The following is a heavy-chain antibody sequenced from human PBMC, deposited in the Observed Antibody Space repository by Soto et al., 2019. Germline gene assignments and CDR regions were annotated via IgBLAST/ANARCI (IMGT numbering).Heavy chain of an antibody. CDR2: ISGSGGTI. CDR3: AKKKRVGDQREFDY. CDR1: GFTFSTYA. Sequence: EVQVLESGGGLVQPGGSLRLSCAASGFTFSTYAMTWVRQAPGKGLEWVSIISGSGGTIYYADSVKGRFTISRDNAKNTVYLQMNSLRAEDTAVYYCAKKKRVGDQREFDYWGQGTLVTVSS. V-gene: IGHV3-23*01. D-gene: IGHD3-10*01. J-gene: IGHJ4*02.